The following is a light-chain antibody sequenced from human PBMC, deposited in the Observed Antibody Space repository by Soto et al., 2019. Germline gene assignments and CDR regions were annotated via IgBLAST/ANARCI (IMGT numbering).Light chain of an antibody. Sequence: DIQMTQSPSSLSASVGDKVTITCRASQNVASHLNWYQQKLGTAPKVLIYATPTLKTGVPSRFSGSGSGTEFILAITSLQPEDFATYYCQHTYNTPLTIGGGTKVEIK. CDR1: QNVASH. V-gene: IGKV1-39*01. CDR2: ATP. CDR3: QHTYNTPLT. J-gene: IGKJ4*01.